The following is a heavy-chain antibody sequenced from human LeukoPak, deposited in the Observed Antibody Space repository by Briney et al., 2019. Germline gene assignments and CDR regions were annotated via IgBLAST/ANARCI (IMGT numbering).Heavy chain of an antibody. V-gene: IGHV1-69*01. D-gene: IGHD5-12*01. Sequence: ASVKVSCKASGGTFSSYAISRVRQAPGQGLEWMGGIIPIFGTANYAQRFQGRVTITADESTSTAYMELSSLRSEDTAVYYCAREIRGYDVAFDIWGQGTMVTVSS. J-gene: IGHJ3*02. CDR1: GGTFSSYA. CDR3: AREIRGYDVAFDI. CDR2: IIPIFGTA.